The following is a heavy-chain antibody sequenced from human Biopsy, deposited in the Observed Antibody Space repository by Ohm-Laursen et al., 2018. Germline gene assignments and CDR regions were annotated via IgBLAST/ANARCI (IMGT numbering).Heavy chain of an antibody. J-gene: IGHJ1*01. CDR3: ARGSNEYGGLYFPH. D-gene: IGHD4-23*01. V-gene: IGHV4-59*11. CDR1: GGSFTGHY. CDR2: ISHTGYT. Sequence: TLSLTCPVSGGSFTGHYWTWIRQPPGKGLEGIGHISHTGYTSYKSSLKSRVTISLDTSRKHFSLRLTSLAAADTAVYYCARGSNEYGGLYFPHWGQGTLVTVSS.